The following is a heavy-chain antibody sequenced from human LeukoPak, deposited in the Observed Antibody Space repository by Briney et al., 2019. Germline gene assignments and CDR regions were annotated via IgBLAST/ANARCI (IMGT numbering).Heavy chain of an antibody. V-gene: IGHV4-59*01. D-gene: IGHD6-25*01. CDR3: AREAATLDY. Sequence: SETLSLTCTVSGGSISSYYWSWIRQPPGKGLEWIGYISYSGSTNYNPSLKSRVTISVDTSKNHFSLKLSSVTAADTAVYYCAREAATLDYWGQGTLVTVSP. CDR1: GGSISSYY. J-gene: IGHJ4*02. CDR2: ISYSGST.